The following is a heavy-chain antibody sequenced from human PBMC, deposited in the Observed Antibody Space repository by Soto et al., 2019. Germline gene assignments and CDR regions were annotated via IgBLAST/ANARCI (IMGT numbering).Heavy chain of an antibody. Sequence: QVQLQESGPGLVKPSETLSLTCTVSGGSISSYYWSWIRQPPGKGLEWIGYIYYSGSTNYNPSLKSRVTISVDTPKNQFSLKLSSVTAADTAVYYCARRHLGYCSSTSCSGYAFDIWGQGTMVTVSS. CDR3: ARRHLGYCSSTSCSGYAFDI. J-gene: IGHJ3*02. V-gene: IGHV4-59*08. CDR1: GGSISSYY. CDR2: IYYSGST. D-gene: IGHD2-2*01.